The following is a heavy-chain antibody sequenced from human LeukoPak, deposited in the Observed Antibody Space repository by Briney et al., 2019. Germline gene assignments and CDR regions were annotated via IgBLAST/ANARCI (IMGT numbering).Heavy chain of an antibody. CDR2: IYYSGST. CDR1: GGSISSYY. V-gene: IGHV4-59*08. D-gene: IGHD3-10*01. J-gene: IGHJ4*02. Sequence: SETLSLTCTVSGGSISSYYWSWIRQPPGKGLEWIGYIYYSGSTNYNPPLKSRVTISVDTSKNQFSLKLSSVTAADTAVYYCARHRLLWFGELSGGLGYWGQGTLVTVSS. CDR3: ARHRLLWFGELSGGLGY.